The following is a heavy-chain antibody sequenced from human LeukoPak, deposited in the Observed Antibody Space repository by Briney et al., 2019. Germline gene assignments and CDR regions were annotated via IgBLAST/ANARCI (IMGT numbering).Heavy chain of an antibody. J-gene: IGHJ6*02. CDR2: IYYSGST. CDR3: ARDYYGSGGADYYYYYGMDV. D-gene: IGHD3-10*01. Sequence: PSETLCLTCTVSGGSISSYYWSWIRQPPGKGLEWVGYIYYSGSTNYNPYLKSRVTISVDTSKNQFSLKLSSVTAADTAVYYCARDYYGSGGADYYYYYGMDVWGQGTTVTVSS. V-gene: IGHV4-59*01. CDR1: GGSISSYY.